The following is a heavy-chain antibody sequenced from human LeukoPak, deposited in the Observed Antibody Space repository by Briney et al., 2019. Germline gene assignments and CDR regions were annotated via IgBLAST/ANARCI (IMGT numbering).Heavy chain of an antibody. Sequence: PGGSLRLSCAASGFSFSSYWMSWVRQAPGKGLEWVANIKQDGSEKYYVDSVKGRFTISRDSAENSLYLQMNSLRAEDTAVYYCARDFGSSSSFGYWGQGTLVTVSS. J-gene: IGHJ4*02. CDR2: IKQDGSEK. D-gene: IGHD6-13*01. CDR1: GFSFSSYW. V-gene: IGHV3-7*01. CDR3: ARDFGSSSSFGY.